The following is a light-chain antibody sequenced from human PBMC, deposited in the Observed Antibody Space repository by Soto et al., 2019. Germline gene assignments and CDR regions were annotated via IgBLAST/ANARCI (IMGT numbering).Light chain of an antibody. V-gene: IGLV2-14*01. CDR2: EVS. J-gene: IGLJ3*02. CDR1: SSDVGGFNY. Sequence: QSALTQPASVSGSPGQSITISCTGTSSDVGGFNYVSWYQQHPGKVPKLMIFEVSYRPSAVSDRFSGSKSGNTASLTISGLQDEDEADYYCSSIASSSTWVFGGGTKLTVL. CDR3: SSIASSSTWV.